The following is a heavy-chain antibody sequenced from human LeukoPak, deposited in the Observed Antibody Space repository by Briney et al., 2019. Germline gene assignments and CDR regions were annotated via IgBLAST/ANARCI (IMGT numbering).Heavy chain of an antibody. CDR2: INHSGST. V-gene: IGHV4-34*01. J-gene: IGHJ3*02. CDR1: GGSFSGYY. CDR3: ARLRRGSSTVTTSGAFDI. D-gene: IGHD4-17*01. Sequence: SETLSLTCAVYGGSFSGYYWSWIRQPPGKGQEWIGEINHSGSTNYNPSLKSRVTISVDTSKNQFSLKLSSVTAADTAVYYCARLRRGSSTVTTSGAFDIWGQGTMVTVSS.